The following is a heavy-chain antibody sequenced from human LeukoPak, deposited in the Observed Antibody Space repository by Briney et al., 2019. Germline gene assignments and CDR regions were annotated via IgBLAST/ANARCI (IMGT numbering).Heavy chain of an antibody. V-gene: IGHV3-30*03. CDR3: ARAHLSSASTDYMTV. CDR2: ISYDGTNK. D-gene: IGHD6-6*01. J-gene: IGHJ6*03. Sequence: GSLRLSCAASGFTFSSYGMHWVRQAPGKGLEWVAIISYDGTNKYYADSVKGRFTISRDSSKNTLYLQMNSLRPEDTAVYYCARAHLSSASTDYMTVWGKGTTVTVSS. CDR1: GFTFSSYG.